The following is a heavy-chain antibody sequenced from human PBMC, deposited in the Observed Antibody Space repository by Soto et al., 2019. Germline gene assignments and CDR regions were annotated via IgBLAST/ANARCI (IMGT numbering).Heavy chain of an antibody. D-gene: IGHD3-10*01. J-gene: IGHJ5*02. V-gene: IGHV4-59*01. CDR2: IYYSGST. Sequence: SETLSLTWTVSGGSIISFYWSWIRQPPGKGLEWIGYIYYSGSTNYNPSLKSRVTISVDTSKNQFSLKLSSVTAADTAVYYCARAYGSGPTDWFDPWGQGTLVTVSS. CDR3: ARAYGSGPTDWFDP. CDR1: GGSIISFY.